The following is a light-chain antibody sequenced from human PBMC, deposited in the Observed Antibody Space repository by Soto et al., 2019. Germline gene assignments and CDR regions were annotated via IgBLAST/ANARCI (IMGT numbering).Light chain of an antibody. CDR3: QSYDATNQV. V-gene: IGLV6-57*01. Sequence: LTQPHSVSESPGKTVIISCTRSSGSIASNYVQWYQQRPGSSPTTVIYEYHQRPSGVPDRFSGSIDSSSNSASLTISGRETEDEADYYCQSYDATNQVFGGGTKLTVL. J-gene: IGLJ3*02. CDR1: SGSIASNY. CDR2: EYH.